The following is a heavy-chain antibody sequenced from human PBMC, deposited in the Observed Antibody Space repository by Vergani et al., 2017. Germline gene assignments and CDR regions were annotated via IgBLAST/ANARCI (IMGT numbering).Heavy chain of an antibody. Sequence: QVQLVQSGAEVKKPGASVKVSCKVSGYTLTELSMHWVRQAPGKGLEWMGGFDPEDGETIYAQKFQGRVTMTEDTSTDTAYMELSSLRSEDTAVYYYATVPKSSSWSINWFDPWGQGTLVTVSS. CDR3: ATVPKSSSWSINWFDP. D-gene: IGHD6-13*01. CDR1: GYTLTELS. CDR2: FDPEDGET. V-gene: IGHV1-24*01. J-gene: IGHJ5*02.